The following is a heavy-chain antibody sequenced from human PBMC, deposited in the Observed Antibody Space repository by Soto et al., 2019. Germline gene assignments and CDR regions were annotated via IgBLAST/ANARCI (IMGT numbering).Heavy chain of an antibody. CDR3: AGIAVAGTYYYGMDV. J-gene: IGHJ6*02. CDR1: GYSFTIYW. Sequence: GESLKISCKGSGYSFTIYWIGWVRQMPGKGLEWMGIIYPGDSDTRYSPSFQGQVTISADKSISTAYLQWSSLKASDTAMYYCAGIAVAGTYYYGMDVWGQGTTVTVSS. D-gene: IGHD6-19*01. CDR2: IYPGDSDT. V-gene: IGHV5-51*01.